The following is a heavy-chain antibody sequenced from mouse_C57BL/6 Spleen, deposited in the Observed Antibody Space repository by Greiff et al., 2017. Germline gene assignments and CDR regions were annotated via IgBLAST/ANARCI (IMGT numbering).Heavy chain of an antibody. CDR2: IDPENGET. CDR3: AKGTPYAMDY. J-gene: IGHJ4*01. Sequence: VQLKQSGAELVKPGASVKLSCTASGFNIKDYYMHWVKQRTEQGLEWIGRIDPENGETKYAPKFQGKATITADTASNTAYLQLIHLTSENTSVYDFAKGTPYAMDYWGQGTSVTVSS. CDR1: GFNIKDYY. D-gene: IGHD2-14*01. V-gene: IGHV14-2*01.